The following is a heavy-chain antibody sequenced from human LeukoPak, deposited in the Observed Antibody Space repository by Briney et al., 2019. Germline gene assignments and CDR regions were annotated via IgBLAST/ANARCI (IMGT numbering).Heavy chain of an antibody. V-gene: IGHV3-7*01. J-gene: IGHJ3*02. D-gene: IGHD1-14*01. CDR3: ARGPGDFDASDI. CDR1: GFTFSNYA. Sequence: GGSLRLSCAASGFTFSNYAMNWVRQAPGKGPEWVAHIKENGNEQYYADSVKGRFTISRDNAKKSLCLQMNSLRVEDTAVYYCARGPGDFDASDIWGQGTMVTVPS. CDR2: IKENGNEQ.